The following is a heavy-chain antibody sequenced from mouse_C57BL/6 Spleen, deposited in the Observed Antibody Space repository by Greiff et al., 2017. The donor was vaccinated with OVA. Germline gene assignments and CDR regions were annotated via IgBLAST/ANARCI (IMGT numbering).Heavy chain of an antibody. CDR3: ARGLWDYDWFAY. J-gene: IGHJ3*01. D-gene: IGHD2-4*01. CDR1: GYTFTSYW. V-gene: IGHV1-59*01. CDR2: IDPSDSYT. Sequence: QVQLQQPGAELVRPGTSVKLSCKASGYTFTSYWMHWVKQRPGQGLEWIGVIDPSDSYTNYNQKFKGKATLTVDTSSSTAYMQLISLTSEDSAVYYCARGLWDYDWFAYWGQGTLVTVSA.